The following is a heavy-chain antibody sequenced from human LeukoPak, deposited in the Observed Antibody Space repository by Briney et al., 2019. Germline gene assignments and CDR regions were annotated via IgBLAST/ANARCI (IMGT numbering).Heavy chain of an antibody. D-gene: IGHD6-13*01. V-gene: IGHV1-3*01. Sequence: GASVKVSCKASGYIFTTYAMHWVRQAPGQRLEWIGWINAGNGNIKYSQKFQGRVTITRDTSASTVYMELSSLTSEDTAVYYCARDIDRVFNWFDPWGQGTLVTVSS. CDR2: INAGNGNI. CDR3: ARDIDRVFNWFDP. J-gene: IGHJ5*02. CDR1: GYIFTTYA.